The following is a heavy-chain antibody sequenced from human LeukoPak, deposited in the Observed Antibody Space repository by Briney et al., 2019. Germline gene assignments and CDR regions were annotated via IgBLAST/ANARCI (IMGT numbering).Heavy chain of an antibody. CDR1: GFTFSDYW. V-gene: IGHV3-74*01. Sequence: GGSLRLSCAASGFTFSDYWMHWVRQAPGKGLVWVSRINEDGRTINYADSVKGRFTISRDNAKNSLYLQMNSLRAEDTALYYCAKDKPRYGSGSYYRGMDVWGQGTTVTVSS. J-gene: IGHJ6*02. CDR2: INEDGRTI. D-gene: IGHD3-10*01. CDR3: AKDKPRYGSGSYYRGMDV.